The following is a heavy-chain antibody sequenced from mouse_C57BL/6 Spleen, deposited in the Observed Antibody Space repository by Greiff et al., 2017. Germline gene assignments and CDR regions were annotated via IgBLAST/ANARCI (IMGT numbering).Heavy chain of an antibody. D-gene: IGHD4-1*01. CDR3: ARSWDVRYFDV. V-gene: IGHV1-26*01. CDR1: GYTFTDYY. J-gene: IGHJ1*03. Sequence: VQLQQSGPELVKPGASVKISCKASGYTFTDYYMNWVKQSHGQSLEWIGDINPNNGGTSYNQKFKGKATLTVDKSSSTAYMELRSLTSEDSAVYYCARSWDVRYFDVWGTGTTVTVSS. CDR2: INPNNGGT.